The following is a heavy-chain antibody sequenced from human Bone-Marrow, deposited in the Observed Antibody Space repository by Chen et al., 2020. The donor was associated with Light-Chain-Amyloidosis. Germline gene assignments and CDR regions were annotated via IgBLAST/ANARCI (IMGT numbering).Heavy chain of an antibody. Sequence: QVQLQQWGAGLLKPSETLSLTCAVYGGSFSGYYWSWIRKPPGKGLEWIGEINHSGSTNYNSSLKSRVTISVDTSKNQFSLKLSSVTAADTAVYYCARGTHYDFWSGYYYYYMDVWGKGTTVTVSS. CDR1: GGSFSGYY. J-gene: IGHJ6*03. D-gene: IGHD3-3*01. V-gene: IGHV4-34*01. CDR3: ARGTHYDFWSGYYYYYMDV. CDR2: INHSGST.